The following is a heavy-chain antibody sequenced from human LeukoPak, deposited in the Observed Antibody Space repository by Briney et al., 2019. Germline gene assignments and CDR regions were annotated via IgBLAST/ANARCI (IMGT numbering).Heavy chain of an antibody. CDR3: AAFSSSWQLTY. D-gene: IGHD6-13*01. J-gene: IGHJ4*02. CDR2: IYPNTGGT. CDR1: GYTFSDYY. Sequence: ASVKVSCKASGYTFSDYYMHWVRLAPGQGLEWMGRIYPNTGGTNSAQKFQGRVTMTSDTSISTAYMEVTSLRSDDTAVYYCAAFSSSWQLTYWGQGTLVTVPS. V-gene: IGHV1-2*06.